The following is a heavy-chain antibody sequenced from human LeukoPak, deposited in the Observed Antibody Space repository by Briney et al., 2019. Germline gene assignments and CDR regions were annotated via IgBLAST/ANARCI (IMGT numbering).Heavy chain of an antibody. CDR1: GYTFTSYG. Sequence: VASVKVSCKASGYTFTSYGISWVRQAPGQGLEWMGWISAYNGNTNYAQKLQGRVTMTTDTSTSTAYMELRSLRSDDTAVYYCARVVGPPGRLSLLWFGESPYYFDYWGQGTLVTVSS. V-gene: IGHV1-18*01. J-gene: IGHJ4*02. D-gene: IGHD3-10*01. CDR2: ISAYNGNT. CDR3: ARVVGPPGRLSLLWFGESPYYFDY.